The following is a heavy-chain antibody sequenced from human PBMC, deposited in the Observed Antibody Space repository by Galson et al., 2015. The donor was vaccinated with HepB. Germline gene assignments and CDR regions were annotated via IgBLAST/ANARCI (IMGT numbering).Heavy chain of an antibody. Sequence: SVKVSCKAAGPTFTSNYIHWVRQAPGQGLEWMGLINPRDSSTDYAQKFQGRVTVTRDTSTSTIYMELSSLTSEDTAVYYCAREGLTLKHFDYCGQGTLVTVSS. CDR2: INPRDSST. J-gene: IGHJ4*02. D-gene: IGHD4/OR15-4a*01. V-gene: IGHV1-46*01. CDR3: AREGLTLKHFDY. CDR1: GPTFTSNY.